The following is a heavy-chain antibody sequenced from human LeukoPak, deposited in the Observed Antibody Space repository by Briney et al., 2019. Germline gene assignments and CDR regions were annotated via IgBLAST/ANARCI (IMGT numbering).Heavy chain of an antibody. CDR2: IYYSGST. J-gene: IGHJ4*02. Sequence: SETLSLTCTVSGGSISSSSYYWGWIRQPPGKGLEWIGSIYYSGSTYYNPSLKSQATISVDTSKNQFSLNLSSVTAADTAVYYCARLYYDSSGYYQICYFDYWGQGTLVTVSS. V-gene: IGHV4-39*01. CDR3: ARLYYDSSGYYQICYFDY. CDR1: GGSISSSSYY. D-gene: IGHD3-22*01.